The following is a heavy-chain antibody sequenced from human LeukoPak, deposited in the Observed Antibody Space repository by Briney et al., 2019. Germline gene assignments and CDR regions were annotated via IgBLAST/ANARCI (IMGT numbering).Heavy chain of an antibody. D-gene: IGHD3-10*01. V-gene: IGHV1-69*13. CDR2: IIPIFGTA. Sequence: PRASVKVSCKASGGTFSSYAISWVRQAPGQGLEWMGGIIPIFGTANYAQKFQGRVTITADESTSTAYMELSSLRSEDTAVYYCARDPLWFGDVSPWFDMDVWGQGTTVTVSS. CDR3: ARDPLWFGDVSPWFDMDV. CDR1: GGTFSSYA. J-gene: IGHJ6*02.